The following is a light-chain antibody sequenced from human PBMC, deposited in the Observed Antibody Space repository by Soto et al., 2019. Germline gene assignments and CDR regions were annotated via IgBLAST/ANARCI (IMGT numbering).Light chain of an antibody. Sequence: DIQMTQSPSSLSASVGDRLTITCRASQSISSYLNWYQQKPGKAPNLLIYAASSLQSGVPSRFSGSGSGTDFTLTISSLQPEDFATYYCQQSYSTRWTFGQGTKVEIK. CDR2: AAS. CDR1: QSISSY. J-gene: IGKJ1*01. V-gene: IGKV1-39*01. CDR3: QQSYSTRWT.